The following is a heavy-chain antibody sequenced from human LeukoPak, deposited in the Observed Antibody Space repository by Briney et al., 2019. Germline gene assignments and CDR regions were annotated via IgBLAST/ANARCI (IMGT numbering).Heavy chain of an antibody. CDR1: GGSISSSSYY. J-gene: IGHJ3*02. CDR3: ARYGLLGMSEINAFDI. D-gene: IGHD3-10*01. Sequence: PSETLSLTCTVSGGSISSSSYYWGWIRQPPGKGLEWIGSIYYTGSTYYNPSIKSRVTISLDTSESQFSLKLSSVTAADTAVYYCARYGLLGMSEINAFDIWGQGTLVTVSS. V-gene: IGHV4-39*07. CDR2: IYYTGST.